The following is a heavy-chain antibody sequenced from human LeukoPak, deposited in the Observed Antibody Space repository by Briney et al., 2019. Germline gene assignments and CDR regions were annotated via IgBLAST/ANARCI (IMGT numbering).Heavy chain of an antibody. CDR2: IMGSGAST. Sequence: QPGGPLRLSCPPPGSPLTTCARTGARQPPGKGLKWASTIMGSGASTYYSDSVKGRFTISRDNSKNTVYLQMNSLSVEDTAVYYCAKDQSRVGASDPFDSWGQGTLVTVSS. J-gene: IGHJ5*01. V-gene: IGHV3-23*01. CDR3: AKDQSRVGASDPFDS. CDR1: GSPLTTCA. D-gene: IGHD1-26*01.